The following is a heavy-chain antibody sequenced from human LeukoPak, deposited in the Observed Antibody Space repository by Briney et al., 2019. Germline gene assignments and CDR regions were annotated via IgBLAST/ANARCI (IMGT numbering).Heavy chain of an antibody. Sequence: SVKVSCRASGGTFSSYAIRWVRQAPGQGLEWMGRIIPILGIANYAQKFQGRVTITADKSTSTAYMELSSLRSEDTAVYYCARDRIAAAGIEIDYWGQGTLVTVSS. J-gene: IGHJ4*02. D-gene: IGHD6-13*01. CDR2: IIPILGIA. CDR1: GGTFSSYA. V-gene: IGHV1-69*04. CDR3: ARDRIAAAGIEIDY.